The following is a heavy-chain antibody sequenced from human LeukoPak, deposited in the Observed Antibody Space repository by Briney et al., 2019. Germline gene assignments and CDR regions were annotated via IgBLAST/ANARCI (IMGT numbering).Heavy chain of an antibody. Sequence: SETLSLTCSVSGGSISSYYLSWIRQPLGKGLEWIGYIYSTGTTDYNPSLNSRVTMSLDTSKNHFSLKLTSMTAADTATYYCAASVSQYFGRDVWGKGTTVIVSS. D-gene: IGHD3-9*01. CDR1: GGSISSYY. CDR2: IYSTGTT. V-gene: IGHV4-4*08. J-gene: IGHJ6*04. CDR3: AASVSQYFGRDV.